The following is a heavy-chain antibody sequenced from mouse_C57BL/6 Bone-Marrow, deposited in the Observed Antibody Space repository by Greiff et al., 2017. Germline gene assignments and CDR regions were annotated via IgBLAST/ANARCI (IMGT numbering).Heavy chain of an antibody. CDR3: ARSALDYYAMDY. CDR2: IRNKANGYTT. J-gene: IGHJ4*01. CDR1: GFTFTDYY. Sequence: DVKLVESGGGLVQPGGSLSLSCAASGFTFTDYYMSWVRQPPGKALEWLGFIRNKANGYTTEYSASVKGRFTISRDNSQSILYLQMNALRAEDSATYYCARSALDYYAMDYWGQGTSVTVSS. V-gene: IGHV7-3*01.